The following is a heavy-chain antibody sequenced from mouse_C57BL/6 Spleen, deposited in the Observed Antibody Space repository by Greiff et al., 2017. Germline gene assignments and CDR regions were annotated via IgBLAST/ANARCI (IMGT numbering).Heavy chain of an antibody. CDR2: IYPGGGYT. D-gene: IGHD1-1*01. V-gene: IGHV1-63*01. Sequence: VQLQQSGAELVRPGTSVKMSCKASGYTFTNYWIGWAQQRPGHGLEWIGDIYPGGGYTNYNEQFQGKATLTADKSSSTAYMQFSSLTSEDSAIYYCARFITTGYAMDYWGQGTSGTVSS. CDR3: ARFITTGYAMDY. CDR1: GYTFTNYW. J-gene: IGHJ4*01.